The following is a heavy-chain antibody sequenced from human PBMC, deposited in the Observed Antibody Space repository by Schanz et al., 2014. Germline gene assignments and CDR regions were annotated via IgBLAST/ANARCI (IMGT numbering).Heavy chain of an antibody. D-gene: IGHD3-22*01. J-gene: IGHJ4*02. CDR3: AKSYDTSGYSGFDY. CDR1: GFSFSDYG. CDR2: ISYHGSER. V-gene: IGHV3-30*18. Sequence: QGQLVESGGDVVQPGRCLRLSCAGSGFSFSDYGMHWGRQAPGRGLEWVAVISYHGSERYYADSVKGRFTISRDNSKNTLYLQMNSLRTEDTAVYFCAKSYDTSGYSGFDYWGQGTLVTVSS.